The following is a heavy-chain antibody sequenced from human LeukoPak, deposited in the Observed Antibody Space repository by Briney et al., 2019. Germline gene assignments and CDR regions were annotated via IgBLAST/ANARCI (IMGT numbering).Heavy chain of an antibody. D-gene: IGHD4-23*01. J-gene: IGHJ4*02. CDR2: ISGSGDST. CDR3: ARGRPHGNDY. CDR1: GFTFSSCV. V-gene: IGHV3-23*01. Sequence: GGSLRLSCAASGFTFSSCVMNWVRQAPGKGLEWVSTISGSGDSTYYADSVKGRFSISRDNAKNTLYLQMNSLRVEDTAVYYCARGRPHGNDYWGQGTLVTVSS.